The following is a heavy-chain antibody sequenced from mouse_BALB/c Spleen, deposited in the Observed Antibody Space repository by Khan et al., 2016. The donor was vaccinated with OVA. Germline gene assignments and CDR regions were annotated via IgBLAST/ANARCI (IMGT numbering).Heavy chain of an antibody. Sequence: EVKLVESGGGLVKPGGSLKLSCAASGFTFSNYYMYWVRQTPEKRLEWVATISDGGGYTYYPDSVKGRFTISRDNAKNNLYLQMTGLKSEDTAVYYSARGTYYRTPYFDYWGQGTTLTVSS. CDR1: GFTFSNYY. D-gene: IGHD1-1*01. V-gene: IGHV5-4*02. CDR3: ARGTYYRTPYFDY. CDR2: ISDGGGYT. J-gene: IGHJ2*01.